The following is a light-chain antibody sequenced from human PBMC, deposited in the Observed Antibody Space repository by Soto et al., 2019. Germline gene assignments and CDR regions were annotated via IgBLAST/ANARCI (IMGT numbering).Light chain of an antibody. CDR1: SGGVGAYNY. J-gene: IGLJ1*01. CDR2: DVS. CDR3: CSYTSSSTYV. Sequence: QSVLTPPAAVTGSPGRSIAISCKRSSGGVGAYNYVSWYQQYSGKAPKLMIYDVSNRPSGVSDRFSGSKSGNTASLTISGLQAEDEADYYCCSYTSSSTYVFGTGTKVTVL. V-gene: IGLV2-14*01.